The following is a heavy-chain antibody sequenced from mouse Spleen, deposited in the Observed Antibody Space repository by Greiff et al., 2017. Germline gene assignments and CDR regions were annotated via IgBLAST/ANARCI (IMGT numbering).Heavy chain of an antibody. Sequence: QVQLKQSGAELVRPGVSVKISCKGSGYTFTDYAMHWVKQSHAKSLEWIGVISTYYGDASYNQKFKGKATMTVDKSSSTAYMELARLTSEDSAIYYCARDTTRGYAMDYWGQGTSVTVSS. J-gene: IGHJ4*01. CDR3: ARDTTRGYAMDY. D-gene: IGHD1-1*01. V-gene: IGHV1S137*01. CDR1: GYTFTDYA. CDR2: ISTYYGDA.